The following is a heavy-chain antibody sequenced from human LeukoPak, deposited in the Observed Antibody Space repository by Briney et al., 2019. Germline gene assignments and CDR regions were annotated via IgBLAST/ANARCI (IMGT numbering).Heavy chain of an antibody. CDR2: VSGSGAST. CDR3: ARDVVGGYCSDGDCYTGGDY. Sequence: GGSLRLSCAASGFTFSSYAMTWVRQAPGKGLEWVSAVSGSGASTFYADSVKGRFTISRDNSRNTLYLQMNRLRAEDTAVYYCARDVVGGYCSDGDCYTGGDYWGQGTLVTVSS. CDR1: GFTFSSYA. D-gene: IGHD2-15*01. J-gene: IGHJ4*02. V-gene: IGHV3-23*01.